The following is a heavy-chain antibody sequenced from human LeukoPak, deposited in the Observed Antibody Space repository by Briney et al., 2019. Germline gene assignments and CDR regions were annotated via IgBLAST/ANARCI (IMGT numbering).Heavy chain of an antibody. Sequence: GGSLRLSCAASGFTFSSYAMHWVRQAPGKGLEWVAVISYDGSNKYYADSVKGRFTISRDNSKNTLYLQMNSLRAEDTAVYYCARGYCDYVWGSYRGGAFDIWGQGTMVTVSS. CDR1: GFTFSSYA. CDR2: ISYDGSNK. J-gene: IGHJ3*02. D-gene: IGHD3-16*02. CDR3: ARGYCDYVWGSYRGGAFDI. V-gene: IGHV3-30-3*01.